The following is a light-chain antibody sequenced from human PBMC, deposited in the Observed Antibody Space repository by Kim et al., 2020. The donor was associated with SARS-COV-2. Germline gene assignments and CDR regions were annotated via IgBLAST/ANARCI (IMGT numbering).Light chain of an antibody. CDR1: RLGNKY. J-gene: IGLJ2*01. CDR2: QDT. CDR3: QAWDSTTTV. V-gene: IGLV3-1*01. Sequence: SYELTQPPSVSVSPGQTASITCSGDRLGNKYVCWYQQKPGQSPVVVIYQDTQRPSGIPERFSGSNSGNTATLTIRGTQAMDEADYYCQAWDSTTTVFGGG.